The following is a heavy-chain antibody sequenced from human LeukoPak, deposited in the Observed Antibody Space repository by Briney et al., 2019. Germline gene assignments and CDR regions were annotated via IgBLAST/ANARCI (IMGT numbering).Heavy chain of an antibody. V-gene: IGHV3-13*01. CDR3: ARGGIQVSGIDEFDY. Sequence: PGGSLRLSCAASGFTFIDYDMHWVRHVIGKGLGWVSAIRIRGETHYSGSVKGRFTISRENAESSLYLQMNSLRAEDTAVYYCARGGIQVSGIDEFDYWGQGTLVTVSS. CDR1: GFTFIDYD. D-gene: IGHD5-18*01. J-gene: IGHJ4*02. CDR2: IRIRGET.